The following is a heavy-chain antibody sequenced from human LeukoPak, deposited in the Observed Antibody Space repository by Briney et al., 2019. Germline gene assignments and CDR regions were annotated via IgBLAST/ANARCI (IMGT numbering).Heavy chain of an antibody. D-gene: IGHD3-10*01. CDR2: IYPGDSDT. CDR3: ARQGYYYGSGSYSNWFDP. Sequence: VESPKISCKGSGYCFNSYWIGWVLQMPWNGLALMGIIYPGDSDTRYSPSFQGQVTISADKSISTAYLQWSSLKASDTAMYYCARQGYYYGSGSYSNWFDPWGQGTLVTVSS. V-gene: IGHV5-51*01. CDR1: GYCFNSYW. J-gene: IGHJ5*02.